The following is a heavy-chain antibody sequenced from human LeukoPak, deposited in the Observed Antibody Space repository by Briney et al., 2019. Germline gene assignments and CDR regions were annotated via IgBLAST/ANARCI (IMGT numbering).Heavy chain of an antibody. D-gene: IGHD3-10*01. CDR2: INPSGGTT. J-gene: IGHJ5*02. V-gene: IGHV1-46*01. Sequence: ASVKVSCKASGYSFTNYAMNWVRQAPRQGLEWMGIINPSGGTTSYAQKFQGRVTMTSDTSTNTVYMELSSLRSDDSAIYYCARGLKSGSYYGWFDPWGQGTLVSVSS. CDR3: ARGLKSGSYYGWFDP. CDR1: GYSFTNYA.